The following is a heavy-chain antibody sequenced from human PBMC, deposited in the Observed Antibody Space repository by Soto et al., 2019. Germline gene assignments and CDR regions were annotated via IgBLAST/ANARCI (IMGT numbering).Heavy chain of an antibody. J-gene: IGHJ3*01. V-gene: IGHV4-38-2*01. CDR3: ARARWYDAFDV. CDR1: GFFISSVSY. Sequence: SETLSLTCAVSGFFISSVSYWGWIRKPPGKGLEWIGSIFHGGNTYYNPSLKSRVTISVDMSKNQFSLKLNSVTAADTAVYYCARARWYDAFDVWGQGTVVTVSS. D-gene: IGHD2-15*01. CDR2: IFHGGNT.